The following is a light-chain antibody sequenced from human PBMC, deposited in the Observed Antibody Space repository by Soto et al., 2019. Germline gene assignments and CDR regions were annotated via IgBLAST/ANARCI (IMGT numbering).Light chain of an antibody. Sequence: EVVMTQSPATLSVSPGDKVSLSCRANQTISNMLAWYQQKPGQAPRLLIYGASSRATGIPDRFSGSGSGTDFTLTISRLEPEDFAVYYCQQYGSSPTFGQGTKVDI. J-gene: IGKJ1*01. V-gene: IGKV3-20*01. CDR1: QTISNM. CDR2: GAS. CDR3: QQYGSSPT.